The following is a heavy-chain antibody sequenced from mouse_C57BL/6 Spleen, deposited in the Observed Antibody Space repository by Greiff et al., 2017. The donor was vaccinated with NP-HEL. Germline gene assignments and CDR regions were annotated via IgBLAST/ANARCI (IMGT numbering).Heavy chain of an antibody. CDR2: ISYDGSN. Sequence: EVKLQESGPGLVKPSQSLSLTCSVTGYSITSGYYWNWIRQFPGNKLEWMGYISYDGSNNYNPSLKNRISITRDTSKNQFFLKLNSVTTEDTATYYCASSFWAMDYWGQGTSVTVSS. J-gene: IGHJ4*01. CDR1: GYSITSGYY. V-gene: IGHV3-6*01. CDR3: ASSFWAMDY.